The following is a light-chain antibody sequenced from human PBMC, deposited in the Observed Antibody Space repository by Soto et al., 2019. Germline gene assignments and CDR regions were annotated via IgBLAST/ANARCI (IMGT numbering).Light chain of an antibody. CDR1: SSDVGGYNY. CDR2: EVS. V-gene: IGLV2-8*01. CDR3: SSYAGSNNFV. Sequence: QSVLTQPPSASGSPGQSVTISCTGTSSDVGGYNYVSWYQQHPGKAPKLMIYEVSKRPSGVPDRFSGSKSGNTASLTVSGLQAEDEADYYCSSYAGSNNFVFGTEPRVTVL. J-gene: IGLJ1*01.